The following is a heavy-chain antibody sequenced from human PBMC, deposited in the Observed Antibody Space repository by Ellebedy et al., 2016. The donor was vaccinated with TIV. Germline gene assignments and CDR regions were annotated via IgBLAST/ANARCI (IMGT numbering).Heavy chain of an antibody. V-gene: IGHV3-11*06. D-gene: IGHD6-19*01. CDR3: ARDSGQWLVLHFDY. J-gene: IGHJ4*02. CDR1: GFTFSDYY. Sequence: LSLTCAASGFTFSDYYMSWIRQAPGKGLEWVSSISSSSSYIYYADSVKGRFTISRDNAKSSLYLQMNSLRAEDTAVYYCARDSGQWLVLHFDYWGQGTLVTVSS. CDR2: ISSSSSYI.